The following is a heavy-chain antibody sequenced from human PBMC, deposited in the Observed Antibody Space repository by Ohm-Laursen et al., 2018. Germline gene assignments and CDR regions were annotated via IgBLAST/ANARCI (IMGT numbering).Heavy chain of an antibody. D-gene: IGHD3-22*01. CDR3: AGDSSGYYYFDY. V-gene: IGHV3-21*01. CDR1: GFTFSSYS. CDR2: ISSSSSYI. Sequence: SLRLSCAASGFTFSSYSMNWVRQAPGKGLEWVSSISSSSSYIYYADSVKGRFTISRDNAKNSLYLQMNSLRAEDTAVYYCAGDSSGYYYFDYWGQGTLVTVPS. J-gene: IGHJ4*02.